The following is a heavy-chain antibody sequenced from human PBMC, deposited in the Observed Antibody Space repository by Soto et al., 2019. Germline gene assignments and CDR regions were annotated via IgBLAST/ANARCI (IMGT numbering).Heavy chain of an antibody. Sequence: QVQLQESGPGLVKPSQTLSLTCTVSGGAISSGGYYWSWIRQHPGKGLEWIGYIYYRGSTYYNPSLKRRVTVSVDKSKIKFSLKLGSVTAADTAVYYCARSGSGGSWYGIDYWGQGTLVTVSS. CDR3: ARSGSGGSWYGIDY. V-gene: IGHV4-31*03. D-gene: IGHD2-15*01. CDR2: IYYRGST. CDR1: GGAISSGGYY. J-gene: IGHJ4*02.